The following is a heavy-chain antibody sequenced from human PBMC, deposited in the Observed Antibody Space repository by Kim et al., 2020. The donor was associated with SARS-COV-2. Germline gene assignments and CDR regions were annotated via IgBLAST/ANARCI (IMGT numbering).Heavy chain of an antibody. V-gene: IGHV3-9*01. D-gene: IGHD1-20*01. Sequence: DSVKGRYTISRDIAKNSLYLQRNSLRAEDTALYYCAKEKDTWNDSYYFDYWGQGTLVTVSS. CDR3: AKEKDTWNDSYYFDY. J-gene: IGHJ4*02.